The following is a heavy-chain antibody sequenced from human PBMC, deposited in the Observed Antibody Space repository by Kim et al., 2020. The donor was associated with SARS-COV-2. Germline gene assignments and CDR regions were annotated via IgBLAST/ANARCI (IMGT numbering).Heavy chain of an antibody. D-gene: IGHD6-6*01. V-gene: IGHV1-46*01. CDR1: GYTFTSYY. CDR2: INPSGGST. CDR3: ARGMEQLAAAYYYYGMDV. J-gene: IGHJ6*02. Sequence: ASVKVSCKASGYTFTSYYMHWVRQAPGQGLEWMGIINPSGGSTSYAQKFQGRVTMTRDTSTSTVYMELSSLRSEDTAVYYCARGMEQLAAAYYYYGMDVWGQGTTVTVSS.